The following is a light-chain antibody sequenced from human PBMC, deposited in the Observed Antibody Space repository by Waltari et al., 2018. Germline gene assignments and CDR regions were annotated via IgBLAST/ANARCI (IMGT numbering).Light chain of an antibody. CDR1: QSVLYSSNNMNY. J-gene: IGKJ3*01. Sequence: DIVMTQSPDSLAVSLGERATINCKSSQSVLYSSNNMNYVAWYQQKPGQPPKLLIYWASTRKSGVPDRFSGSVSGTDFTLTISSLQAEDVAVYYCQQYYSPPFTFGPGTKVDSK. V-gene: IGKV4-1*01. CDR3: QQYYSPPFT. CDR2: WAS.